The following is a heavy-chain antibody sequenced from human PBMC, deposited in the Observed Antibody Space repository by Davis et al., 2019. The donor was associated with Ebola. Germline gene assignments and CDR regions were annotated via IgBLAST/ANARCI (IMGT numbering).Heavy chain of an antibody. Sequence: SETLSLTCTVSGGSISSSSYYWSWIRQPPGKGLEWIGYIYYSGSTNYNPSLKSRVSISVDTSKNQFSLKLSSVTAADTAVYYCARSLYLPFDYWGQGTLVTVSS. CDR1: GGSISSSSYY. D-gene: IGHD2-2*02. J-gene: IGHJ4*02. V-gene: IGHV4-61*05. CDR2: IYYSGST. CDR3: ARSLYLPFDY.